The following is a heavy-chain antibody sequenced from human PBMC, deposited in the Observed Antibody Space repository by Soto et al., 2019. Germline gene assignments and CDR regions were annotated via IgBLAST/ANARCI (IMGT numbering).Heavy chain of an antibody. J-gene: IGHJ5*02. CDR1: GGTFSSYA. CDR2: IIPIFGTA. Sequence: ASVKVSCKASGGTFSSYAISWVRQAPGQGLEWLGGIIPIFGTANYAQKFQGRVTITADESTSTAYVELSSLRSEDTAVSYCARTALYSSSWYSVYNWFDPWGQGTLVTVSS. CDR3: ARTALYSSSWYSVYNWFDP. D-gene: IGHD6-13*01. V-gene: IGHV1-69*13.